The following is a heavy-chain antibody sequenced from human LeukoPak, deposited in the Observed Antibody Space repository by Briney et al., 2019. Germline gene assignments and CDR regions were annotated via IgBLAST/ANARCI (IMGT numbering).Heavy chain of an antibody. CDR3: ARPWGQGFSSYYFDY. D-gene: IGHD3-16*01. V-gene: IGHV5-51*01. Sequence: GESLKISCKASGYIFSPTYWIGWVRQMPGRGLEWVGLIYPHDSDTRYSPSFQGQVTISADKSISTAYLQWSSLKASDTAMYYCARPWGQGFSSYYFDYWGQGTLVTVSS. CDR1: GYIFSPTYW. J-gene: IGHJ4*02. CDR2: IYPHDSDT.